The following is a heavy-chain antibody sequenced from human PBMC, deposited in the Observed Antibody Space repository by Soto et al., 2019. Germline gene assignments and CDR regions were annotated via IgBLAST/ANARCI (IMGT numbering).Heavy chain of an antibody. V-gene: IGHV1-69*01. CDR1: GGTFSSYA. J-gene: IGHJ5*02. CDR3: AREVVETSSLWLDP. D-gene: IGHD6-6*01. Sequence: SVKVSCKASGGTFSSYAISWVRQAPGQGLELMGGIIPIFGTANYAQKFQGRVTITADESTSTAYMELSSLRSDETAVYYCAREVVETSSLWLDPWGQGTLVTVSS. CDR2: IIPIFGTA.